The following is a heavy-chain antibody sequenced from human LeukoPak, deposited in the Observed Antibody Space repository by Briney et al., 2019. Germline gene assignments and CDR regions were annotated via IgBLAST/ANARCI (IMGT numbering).Heavy chain of an antibody. D-gene: IGHD5-12*01. V-gene: IGHV4-39*01. CDR2: IYYSGSA. Sequence: SETLSLTCTVSGGSISSSSYFWGWIRPPPGKGLEWIGTIYYSGSAHYHPSLKSRVSISVDASKNQFSLKLSSVTAADTAVYYCARGGGYDSGGRDYWGQGTLVTVSS. CDR1: GGSISSSSYF. J-gene: IGHJ4*02. CDR3: ARGGGYDSGGRDY.